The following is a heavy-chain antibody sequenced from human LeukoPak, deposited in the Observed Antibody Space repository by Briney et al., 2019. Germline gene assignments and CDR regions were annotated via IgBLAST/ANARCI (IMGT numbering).Heavy chain of an antibody. CDR1: GFTFSDYA. D-gene: IGHD3-10*01. CDR2: IRSKTYSGTP. V-gene: IGHV3-49*04. CDR3: TRDVIHDY. J-gene: IGHJ4*02. Sequence: PGGSLRLSCSASGFTFSDYAMSWVRQAPGKGLEWVGFIRSKTYSGTPDYAASVKGRFTISRDDSKSIAYLQMNSLKTEDTAMYYCTRDVIHDYWGQGTVVTVSS.